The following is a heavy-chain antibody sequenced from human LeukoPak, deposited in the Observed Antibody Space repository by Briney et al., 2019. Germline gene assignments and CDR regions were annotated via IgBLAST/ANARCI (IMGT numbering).Heavy chain of an antibody. CDR3: ARGRYSGKKRKPDFDY. V-gene: IGHV4-39*07. CDR1: GGSIRSSSYY. J-gene: IGHJ4*02. Sequence: SETLSLTCTVSGGSIRSSSYYWGWIRQPPGKGLEWIGSIYYSGSTSYNPSLKSRVTISIDTSKNQFSLKLSSVTAADTAVYYCARGRYSGKKRKPDFDYWGQGTLVTVSP. D-gene: IGHD5-12*01. CDR2: IYYSGST.